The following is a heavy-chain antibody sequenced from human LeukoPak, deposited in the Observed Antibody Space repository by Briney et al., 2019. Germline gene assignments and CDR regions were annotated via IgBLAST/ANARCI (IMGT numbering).Heavy chain of an antibody. V-gene: IGHV5-51*01. Sequence: GESLKISCTGSGYSFTSYWIGWVRQMPGKGLEWMGIIYPGDSDTRYSPSFQGQVTISADKSISTAYLQWSSLKASDSAMYYCARQTRGGIVAAGSDYGGQGTLVTVSS. CDR2: IYPGDSDT. D-gene: IGHD6-13*01. CDR3: ARQTRGGIVAAGSDY. J-gene: IGHJ4*02. CDR1: GYSFTSYW.